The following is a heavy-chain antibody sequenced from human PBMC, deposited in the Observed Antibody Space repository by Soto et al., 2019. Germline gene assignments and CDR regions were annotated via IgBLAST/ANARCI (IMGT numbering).Heavy chain of an antibody. CDR2: ISSNGVGT. CDR3: ARRARPDIYYMDV. Sequence: EVQLVESGGGLAQPGGSLRLSCAASGFTLSGYAMDWVRQAPGKGLEYVSGISSNGVGTYSANSVQGRFTISRDNSKNTVYLQMGSLRPEDMAVYYCARRARPDIYYMDVWGKGTTVTVS. CDR1: GFTLSGYA. V-gene: IGHV3-64*01. J-gene: IGHJ6*03. D-gene: IGHD6-6*01.